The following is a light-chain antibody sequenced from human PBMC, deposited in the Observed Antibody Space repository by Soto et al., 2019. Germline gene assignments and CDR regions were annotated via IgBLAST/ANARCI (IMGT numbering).Light chain of an antibody. V-gene: IGKV3-11*01. J-gene: IGKJ5*01. CDR1: QSVSSY. CDR2: DSS. CDR3: QQRLSWPIT. Sequence: IVLTQSPVSLSVSPGERATLSCRASQSVSSYLAWYQQKPGQAPRLLIFDSSTRATGIPARFSGSGYGTDFTLSISSLEPEDFAVYYCQQRLSWPITFGQGTRLENK.